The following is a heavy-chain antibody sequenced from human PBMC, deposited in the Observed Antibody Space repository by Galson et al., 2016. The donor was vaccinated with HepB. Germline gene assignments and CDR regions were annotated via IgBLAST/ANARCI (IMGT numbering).Heavy chain of an antibody. J-gene: IGHJ4*02. CDR3: ARGGLYGSSWLTFDY. CDR2: INPNSGGT. V-gene: IGHV1-2*02. Sequence: SVKVSCKASKYTFTDYYFHWVRQAPGQGLEWMGWINPNSGGTNYPQKFQGRVTMTGDTSLTTAYMELSRLTSDDTAVYYCARGGLYGSSWLTFDYWGQGALVTVSS. D-gene: IGHD6-13*01. CDR1: KYTFTDYY.